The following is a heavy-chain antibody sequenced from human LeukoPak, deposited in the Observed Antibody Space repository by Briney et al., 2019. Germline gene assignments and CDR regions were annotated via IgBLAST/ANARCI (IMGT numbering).Heavy chain of an antibody. CDR1: GGSISSYY. Sequence: PSETLSLTCTVSGGSISSYYWSWFRQPPGKGLEWIGYIYTSGSTNYNPSIKSRVTISVATSKNQFSLKLSSVTAADTAVYYCARLERYYDSSGYYSNWFDPWGQGTLVTVSS. D-gene: IGHD3-22*01. CDR2: IYTSGST. V-gene: IGHV4-4*09. J-gene: IGHJ5*02. CDR3: ARLERYYDSSGYYSNWFDP.